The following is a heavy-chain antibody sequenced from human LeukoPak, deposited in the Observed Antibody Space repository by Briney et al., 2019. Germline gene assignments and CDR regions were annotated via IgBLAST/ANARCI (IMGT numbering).Heavy chain of an antibody. J-gene: IGHJ4*02. D-gene: IGHD1-26*01. Sequence: SETLSLTCTVSGGSISSSSYYWGWIRQSPGKGPEWIGSINYSGRTYYNPSLKSRVTISVDTSKNQFSLKLTSVTAADTAVYYCAREVGYDCHFDYWGQGTLVTVSS. CDR3: AREVGYDCHFDY. CDR2: INYSGRT. V-gene: IGHV4-39*07. CDR1: GGSISSSSYY.